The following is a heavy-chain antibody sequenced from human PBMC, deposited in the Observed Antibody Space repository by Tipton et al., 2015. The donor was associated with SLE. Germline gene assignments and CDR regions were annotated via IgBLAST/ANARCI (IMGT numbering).Heavy chain of an antibody. CDR2: ISDSEIT. CDR3: ARGRGALGYCSGGSCSGTFDI. D-gene: IGHD2-15*01. CDR1: GGSISGDY. V-gene: IGHV4-34*01. J-gene: IGHJ3*02. Sequence: TLSLTCAVYGGSISGDYWSWIRQPPGKGLEWIGEISDSEITDYTPSLKSRVTISVDTSKNQFSLKLSSVTAADTAVYYCARGRGALGYCSGGSCSGTFDIWGQGTMVTVSS.